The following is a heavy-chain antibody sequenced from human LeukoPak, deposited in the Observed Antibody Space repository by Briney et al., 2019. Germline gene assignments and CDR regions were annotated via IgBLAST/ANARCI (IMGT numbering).Heavy chain of an antibody. J-gene: IGHJ4*02. CDR3: AKDYFGGEFESYESSGPILGN. D-gene: IGHD3-22*01. CDR1: GFIFSSYA. Sequence: GGSLRLSCAASGFIFSSYAMNWVRQAPGKGLEWVSAISGSGGSTHYADFVKGRFTISRDESKNALYLQMNSLRAEDTAVYHCAKDYFGGEFESYESSGPILGNWGQGTLVTVSS. CDR2: ISGSGGST. V-gene: IGHV3-23*01.